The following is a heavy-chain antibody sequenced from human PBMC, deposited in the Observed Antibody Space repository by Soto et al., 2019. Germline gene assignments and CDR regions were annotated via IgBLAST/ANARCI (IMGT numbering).Heavy chain of an antibody. Sequence: QVQLVQSGAEVKKPGASVKVSCKASGYTFTSYGISWVRQAPGQGLEWMGWISAYNGNTNYAQKLQGRVTMTTDTSTSTAYMELRSLRSDDTSVYYCARELHCSGGSCYPLGAYYFDYWGQGTLVTVSS. CDR1: GYTFTSYG. V-gene: IGHV1-18*01. J-gene: IGHJ4*02. D-gene: IGHD2-15*01. CDR2: ISAYNGNT. CDR3: ARELHCSGGSCYPLGAYYFDY.